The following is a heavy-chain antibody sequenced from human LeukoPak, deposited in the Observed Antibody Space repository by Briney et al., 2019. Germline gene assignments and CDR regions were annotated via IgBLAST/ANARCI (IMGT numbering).Heavy chain of an antibody. CDR2: INYSGST. D-gene: IGHD4-23*01. CDR1: GGFISSNY. V-gene: IGHV4-59*01. CDR3: ARREVTENDAFDI. J-gene: IGHJ3*02. Sequence: SQTLSLTCTVAGGFISSNYWSWIRQPPGKGLELIGYINYSGSTTYNPSLKSRVTISVDTSKNQFSLKLSSVTAADPAVYYCARREVTENDAFDIWGQGTMVTVSS.